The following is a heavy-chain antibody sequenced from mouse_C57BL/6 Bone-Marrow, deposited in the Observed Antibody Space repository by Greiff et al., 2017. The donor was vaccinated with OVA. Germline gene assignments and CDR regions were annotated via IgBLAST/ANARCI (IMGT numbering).Heavy chain of an antibody. CDR3: VSSKGAYFDY. J-gene: IGHJ2*01. Sequence: EVKVVESGGGLVQPKGSLKLSCAASGFTFNTYAMHWVRQAPGKGLEGVARIRSKSSNYATYYADSVKDRFTISRDDSQSMLYLQMNNLKTEDTAMYYCVSSKGAYFDYWGQGTTLTVSS. V-gene: IGHV10-3*01. CDR1: GFTFNTYA. CDR2: IRSKSSNYAT.